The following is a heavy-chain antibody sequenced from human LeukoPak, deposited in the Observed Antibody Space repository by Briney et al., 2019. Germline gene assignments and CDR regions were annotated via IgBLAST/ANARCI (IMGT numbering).Heavy chain of an antibody. CDR2: IYYSGST. J-gene: IGHJ4*02. D-gene: IGHD6-19*01. V-gene: IGHV4-59*01. Sequence: PSETLSLTCTVSGGSISSYYWSWIRQPPGKGLEWIGYIYYSGSTNYNPSLKSRVTISVDTSKNQFSLKLSSVTAADTAVYYCARDPPHSSGPNSPCFEYWGQGTLVTVSS. CDR1: GGSISSYY. CDR3: ARDPPHSSGPNSPCFEY.